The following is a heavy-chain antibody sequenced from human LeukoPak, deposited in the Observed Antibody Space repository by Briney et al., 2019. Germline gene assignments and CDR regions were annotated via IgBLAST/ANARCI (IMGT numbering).Heavy chain of an antibody. D-gene: IGHD6-6*01. V-gene: IGHV3-53*05. J-gene: IGHJ4*02. Sequence: PGGSLRLSCAASGFTVSSNYMSWVRQAPGKGLEWVSVIYSGGSTYYADSMKGRFTISRDNSKNTLYLQMNSLRGEDTAIYFCAKRGEYRTSPGKSYFDCWGQGTLVTVSS. CDR2: IYSGGST. CDR3: AKRGEYRTSPGKSYFDC. CDR1: GFTVSSNY.